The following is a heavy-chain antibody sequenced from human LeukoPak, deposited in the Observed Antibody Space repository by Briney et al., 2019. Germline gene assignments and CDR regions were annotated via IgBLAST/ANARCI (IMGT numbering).Heavy chain of an antibody. V-gene: IGHV4-59*01. CDR2: IYYSGST. CDR1: GGSISRYY. J-gene: IGHJ4*02. D-gene: IGHD3-10*01. CDR3: ARPRRVRGVITYFDY. Sequence: SETLSLTCTVSGGSISRYYWSWIRQPPGKGLEWIGYIYYSGSTNYNPSLKSRVTISVDTSKNQFSLKLSSVTAADTAVYYCARPRRVRGVITYFDYWGQGTLVTVSS.